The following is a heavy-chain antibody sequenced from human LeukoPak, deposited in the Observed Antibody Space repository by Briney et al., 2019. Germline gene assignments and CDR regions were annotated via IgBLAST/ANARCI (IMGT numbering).Heavy chain of an antibody. CDR1: GYTFTAYY. CDR3: ARDKTTTNSYYYYMDV. CDR2: INPNSGGT. V-gene: IGHV1-2*02. D-gene: IGHD1-1*01. Sequence: ASVTVFCKASGYTFTAYYMHWVRQAPGQGHAWMGWINPNSGGTKYAQIFQGRVTMTRDTSSSTAYMELSRLTSDDTAVYYCARDKTTTNSYYYYMDVWGKGTTVTVSS. J-gene: IGHJ6*03.